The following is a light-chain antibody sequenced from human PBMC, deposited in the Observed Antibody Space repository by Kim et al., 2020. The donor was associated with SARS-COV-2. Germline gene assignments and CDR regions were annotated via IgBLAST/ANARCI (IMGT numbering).Light chain of an antibody. CDR1: QTITAY. CDR2: ATS. J-gene: IGKJ2*01. V-gene: IGKV1-39*01. CDR3: QQFFDPVRT. Sequence: SASGGDRVTISCRASQTITAYLNWYQQKPGQAPRVLIYATSSLQSGVPSRFSGAGSGTDFTLTISSLQPEDSATYFCQQFFDPVRTFGQGTKLEI.